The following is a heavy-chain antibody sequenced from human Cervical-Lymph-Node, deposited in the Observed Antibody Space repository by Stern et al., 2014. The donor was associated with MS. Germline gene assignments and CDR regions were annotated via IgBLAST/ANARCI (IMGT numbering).Heavy chain of an antibody. D-gene: IGHD4-11*01. CDR2: ISSYNGNT. V-gene: IGHV1-18*01. CDR3: ARERLRDFNDYHFDS. J-gene: IGHJ4*02. Sequence: QVQLVQSGPEVRQPGASVRVSCKASGYTFTTPNYGIAWVREAPGRGLEWMGWISSYNGNTVYAQTLQDRVTMTTDTSASTAYMELRSLRSDDTAFYYCARERLRDFNDYHFDSWGQGTLVTVSS. CDR1: GYTFTTPNYG.